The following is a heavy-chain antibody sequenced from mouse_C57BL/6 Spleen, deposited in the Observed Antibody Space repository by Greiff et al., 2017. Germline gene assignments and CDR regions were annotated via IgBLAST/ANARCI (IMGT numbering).Heavy chain of an antibody. D-gene: IGHD1-1*01. V-gene: IGHV1-18*01. CDR3: ARRDYGSSYEDY. CDR1: GYTFTDYN. CDR2: INPNNGGT. J-gene: IGHJ2*01. Sequence: VQLQQSGPELVKPGASVKIPCKASGYTFTDYNMDWVKQSPGKSLEWIGDINPNNGGTIYNQKFQGKATLTVDKSSSTAYMELRSLTSENTAVYYCARRDYGSSYEDYWGQGTTLTVPS.